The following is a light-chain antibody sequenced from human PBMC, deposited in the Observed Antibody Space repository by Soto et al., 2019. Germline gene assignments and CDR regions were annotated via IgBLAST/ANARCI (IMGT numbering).Light chain of an antibody. CDR3: QSYDSSLSVWV. Sequence: QSALTQPPSVSGAPGQRVTISCTGSSSNIVAGYDVHWYQQLPGTAPKLLIYGNSNRPSGVPDRFSGSKSGTSASLAITGLQAEDEAVYYCQSYDSSLSVWVFGGGTKVTVL. J-gene: IGLJ3*02. V-gene: IGLV1-40*01. CDR1: SSNIVAGYD. CDR2: GNS.